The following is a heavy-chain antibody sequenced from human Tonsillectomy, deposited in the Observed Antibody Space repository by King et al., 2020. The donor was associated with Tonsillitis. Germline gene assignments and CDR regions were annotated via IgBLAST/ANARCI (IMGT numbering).Heavy chain of an antibody. CDR2: IYYSGST. J-gene: IGHJ4*02. CDR1: GGSISSSSYY. D-gene: IGHD3-9*01. V-gene: IGHV4-39*07. Sequence: LQLQESGPGLVKPSETLSLTCTVSGGSISSSSYYWGWIRQPPGKGLGWIGSIYYSGSTYYNPSLKSRVTISVDKSKNQFSLKLSSVTAADTAVYYCARMPDILTAQYYFDYWGQGPLVTVPS. CDR3: ARMPDILTAQYYFDY.